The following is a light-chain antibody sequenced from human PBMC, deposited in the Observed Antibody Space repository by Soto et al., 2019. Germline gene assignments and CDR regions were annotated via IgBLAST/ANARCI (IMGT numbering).Light chain of an antibody. J-gene: IGKJ1*01. CDR3: QLYNNWPRT. Sequence: EIVMTQSPATLSVSPGERATLSCRASQSVNSNLAWYQQKPGQAPRLLIYGASTRATGIPASFSGSGSGTEFTLTISSLQSEDFAVYYCQLYNNWPRTFGQGTKVEIK. CDR2: GAS. V-gene: IGKV3-15*01. CDR1: QSVNSN.